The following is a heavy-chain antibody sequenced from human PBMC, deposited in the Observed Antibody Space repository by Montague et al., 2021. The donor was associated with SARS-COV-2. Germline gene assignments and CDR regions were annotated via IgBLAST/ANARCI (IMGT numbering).Heavy chain of an antibody. CDR1: GFSLSTTGMC. V-gene: IGHV2-70*01. CDR3: ARICSFVVVVIIPAYFDY. CDR2: IDWDDDK. D-gene: IGHD3-3*01. Sequence: PALVKPTQTLTLTCTFSGFSLSTTGMCVSWIRQPPGKALEWLALIDWDDDKYYSTSLKTRLTISKDTSKNQVVLTMTNMDPVDTAMYSCARICSFVVVVIIPAYFDYWGQGTLVTVSS. J-gene: IGHJ4*02.